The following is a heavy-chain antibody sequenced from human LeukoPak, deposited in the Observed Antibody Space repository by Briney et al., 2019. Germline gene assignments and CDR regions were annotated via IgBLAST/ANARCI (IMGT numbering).Heavy chain of an antibody. CDR3: CSRGFDY. Sequence: SVKVSCKASGGTFSSDAFSWVRQAPGQGLEWMGRIIPILGLANYAPKFRGRVTITADTSTSTAYMELSSLKSEDTAVYYCCSRGFDYWGQGTLVTVSS. J-gene: IGHJ4*02. D-gene: IGHD6-13*01. V-gene: IGHV1-69*04. CDR2: IIPILGLA. CDR1: GGTFSSDA.